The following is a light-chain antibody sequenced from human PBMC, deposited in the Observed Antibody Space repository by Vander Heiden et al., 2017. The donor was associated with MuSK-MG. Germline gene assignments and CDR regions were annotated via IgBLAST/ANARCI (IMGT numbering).Light chain of an antibody. CDR3: QAWNSSNVV. CDR1: KLGDKY. Sequence: SYELTPPPSVSVSPGQTASITCSGDKLGDKYACWYQQKPGQSPVLVIYHDSQRPSGTPERFSGYNSGNTATLTISGTEARDDDDYDCQAWNSSNVVFGGGTKLTVI. V-gene: IGLV3-1*01. CDR2: HDS. J-gene: IGLJ2*01.